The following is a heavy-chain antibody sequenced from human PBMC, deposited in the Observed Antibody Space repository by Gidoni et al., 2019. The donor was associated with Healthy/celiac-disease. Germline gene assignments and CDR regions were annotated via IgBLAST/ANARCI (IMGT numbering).Heavy chain of an antibody. Sequence: QVQLQQWGAGLLKPSETLSLTCAVSGGSFSGYYWSWIRQPPGKGLEWIGEINHSGSTNYNPSLKSRVTISVDTSKNQFSLKLSSVTAADTAVYYCARVRRGWYYFDYWGQGTLVTVSS. J-gene: IGHJ4*02. CDR3: ARVRRGWYYFDY. CDR1: GGSFSGYY. V-gene: IGHV4-34*01. D-gene: IGHD6-19*01. CDR2: INHSGST.